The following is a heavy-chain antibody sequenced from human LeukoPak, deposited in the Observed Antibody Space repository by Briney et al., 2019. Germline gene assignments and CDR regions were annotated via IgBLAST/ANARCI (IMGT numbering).Heavy chain of an antibody. V-gene: IGHV3-23*01. Sequence: PGGSLRLSCAASGFTFRSYAMSWLRQAPGKGLEWVSAISGSGDTTYYADSVKGRFTISRDNSKNTLYLQMNSLRPEDTAVYYCAKVGARGCSSSTCFIYWGQGTLVTVSS. CDR1: GFTFRSYA. CDR2: ISGSGDTT. D-gene: IGHD2-2*01. CDR3: AKVGARGCSSSTCFIY. J-gene: IGHJ4*02.